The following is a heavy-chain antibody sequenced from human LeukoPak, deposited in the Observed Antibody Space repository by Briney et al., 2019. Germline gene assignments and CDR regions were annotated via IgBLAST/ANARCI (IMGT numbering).Heavy chain of an antibody. CDR2: IYYSGST. Sequence: SETLSLTCTVSGGSISSYYWSWIRQPPGKGLEWIGYIYYSGSTNYNPSLKSRVTISVDTSKNQFSLKLSSVTAADTAVYYCARLRNHCSSTSCPNNWFDPWGQGTLVTVSS. CDR3: ARLRNHCSSTSCPNNWFDP. CDR1: GGSISSYY. V-gene: IGHV4-59*08. D-gene: IGHD2-2*01. J-gene: IGHJ5*02.